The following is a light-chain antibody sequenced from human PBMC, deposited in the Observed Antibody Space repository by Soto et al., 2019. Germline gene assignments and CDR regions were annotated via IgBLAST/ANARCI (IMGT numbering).Light chain of an antibody. Sequence: DIQMTQSPSSLPASVGETITITCRATESITSHLNWYQQKSGTVPKLLIYAASNLKDGVPSRFSGGGYGTDFTLTISGLQPEDLATYYCQQNLTFPQTFGPGTKVEMK. CDR2: AAS. CDR1: ESITSH. J-gene: IGKJ1*01. V-gene: IGKV1-39*01. CDR3: QQNLTFPQT.